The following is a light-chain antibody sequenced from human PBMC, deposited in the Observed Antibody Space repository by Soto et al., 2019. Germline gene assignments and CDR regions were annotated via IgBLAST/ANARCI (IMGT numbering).Light chain of an antibody. V-gene: IGLV1-51*01. CDR3: GAWDDNLYVVL. CDR1: SANIGTNY. J-gene: IGLJ2*01. CDR2: DNL. Sequence: QSVLTQPPSVSAAPGQTVTISCSGNSANIGTNYVSWYQQFPGAAPKLVIYDNLRRPSEIPDRFSGSKSGTSATLDITGLQTGDEADYYCGAWDDNLYVVLFGGGTKVTVL.